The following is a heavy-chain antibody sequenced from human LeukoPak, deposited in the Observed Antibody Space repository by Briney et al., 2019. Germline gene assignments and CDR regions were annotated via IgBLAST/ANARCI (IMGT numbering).Heavy chain of an antibody. CDR2: ISAYNGNT. CDR3: AREKGKWLVRGYYYYMDV. D-gene: IGHD6-19*01. J-gene: IGHJ6*03. CDR1: GYTFTSYG. Sequence: ASVKVSCKASGYTFTSYGISWVRQAPGQGLEWMGWISAYNGNTNYAQKLQGRVTMTTDTSTSTAYMELRSLRSDDTAVYYCAREKGKWLVRGYYYYMDVWGKGTTVTVSS. V-gene: IGHV1-18*01.